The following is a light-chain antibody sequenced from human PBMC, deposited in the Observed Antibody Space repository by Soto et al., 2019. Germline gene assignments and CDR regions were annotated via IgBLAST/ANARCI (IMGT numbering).Light chain of an antibody. CDR3: QQYHNWPPQHT. V-gene: IGKV3-15*01. CDR2: NAS. CDR1: QSVASN. J-gene: IGKJ2*01. Sequence: EIVMTQSPASLSVSLGDGATLSCWASQSVASNVAWYQQKPGQGPRLLIHNASTRAAGVPARFSGSGSGTDITLTISSLQSQDFAVYYCQQYHNWPPQHTFGQGTKLQIK.